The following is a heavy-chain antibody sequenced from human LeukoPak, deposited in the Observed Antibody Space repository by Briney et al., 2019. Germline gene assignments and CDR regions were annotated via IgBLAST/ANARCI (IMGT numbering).Heavy chain of an antibody. CDR2: INEDGSEK. CDR1: GFTFSSYW. Sequence: GGSLRLSCAASGFTFSSYWMAWVRQAPGKGLEWVANINEDGSEKYYVDSVRGRFTISRDNSKNTLYLQMNSLRAEDTAVYYCAKGAYYDILTGYYRRYYFGYWGQGTLVTVSS. CDR3: AKGAYYDILTGYYRRYYFGY. V-gene: IGHV3-7*05. J-gene: IGHJ4*02. D-gene: IGHD3-9*01.